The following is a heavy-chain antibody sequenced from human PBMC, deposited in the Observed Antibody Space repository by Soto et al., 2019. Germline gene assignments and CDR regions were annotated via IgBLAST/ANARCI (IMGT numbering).Heavy chain of an antibody. V-gene: IGHV4-34*01. CDR2: INHSGST. D-gene: IGHD3-10*01. CDR1: GGSFSGYY. Sequence: QVQLQQWGAGLLKPSETLSLTCAVYGGSFSGYYWSWIRQPPGKGLEWIGEINHSGSTNYNPSLKSRVTISVDTSKNQFSLKLSSVTAADTAVYYCARGPMVRGVIFDYWGQGTLVTVSS. J-gene: IGHJ4*02. CDR3: ARGPMVRGVIFDY.